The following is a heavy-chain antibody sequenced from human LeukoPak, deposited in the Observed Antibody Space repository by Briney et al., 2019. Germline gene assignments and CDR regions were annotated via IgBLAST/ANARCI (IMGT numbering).Heavy chain of an antibody. D-gene: IGHD4-17*01. CDR2: IKQDGSEK. Sequence: GGSLRLSCAASGFTFTTYWMSWVRQAPGKGLEWVANIKQDGSEKYYVDSVKGRFTISRDNAKNSLYLQMNSLRAEDTAVYYCARATSYGDYVDYWGQGTLVTVSS. CDR3: ARATSYGDYVDY. CDR1: GFTFTTYW. J-gene: IGHJ4*02. V-gene: IGHV3-7*01.